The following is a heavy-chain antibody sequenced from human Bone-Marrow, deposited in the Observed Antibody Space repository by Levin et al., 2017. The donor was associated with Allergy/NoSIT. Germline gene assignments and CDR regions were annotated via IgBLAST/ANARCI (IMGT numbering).Heavy chain of an antibody. Sequence: AGGSLRLSCAASGLTFSDHYMDWVRQAPGKGLEWVGRIRVKANSYTTEYAASVKGRFSISRDDSKNSLYLQMNSLKTEDTAVYFCAKVGGYISGTAGDYWGQGTLVTVSS. J-gene: IGHJ4*02. CDR3: AKVGGYISGTAGDY. CDR2: IRVKANSYTT. V-gene: IGHV3-72*01. D-gene: IGHD1-7*01. CDR1: GLTFSDHY.